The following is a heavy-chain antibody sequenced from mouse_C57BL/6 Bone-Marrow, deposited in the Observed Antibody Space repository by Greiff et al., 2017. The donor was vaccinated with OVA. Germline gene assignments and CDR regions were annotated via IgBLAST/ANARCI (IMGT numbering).Heavy chain of an antibody. V-gene: IGHV1-81*01. CDR2: IYPRSGNT. Sequence: VQLVESGAELARPGASVKLSCKASGYTFPSYGISWVKQRTGQGLEWIGEIYPRSGNTYYNEKFKGKATLTADKSSSTAYMELRSLTSEDSAVYFCARGGDYDYRFDYWGQGTTLTVSS. CDR3: ARGGDYDYRFDY. CDR1: GYTFPSYG. D-gene: IGHD2-4*01. J-gene: IGHJ2*01.